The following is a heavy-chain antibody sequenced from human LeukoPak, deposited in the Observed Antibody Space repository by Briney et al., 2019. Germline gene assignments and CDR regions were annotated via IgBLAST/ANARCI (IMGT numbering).Heavy chain of an antibody. CDR1: GFTFSSYS. V-gene: IGHV3-21*01. J-gene: IGHJ6*02. CDR2: ISSSSSYI. D-gene: IGHD3-10*01. CDR3: ASHGVAYGSMDV. Sequence: GGSLRLSCAASGFTFSSYSMNWVRQAPGKGLEWVSSISSSSSYIYYADSVKGRFTISRDNAKNSLYLQMNSLRAEDTAVYYCASHGVAYGSMDVWGRGTTVTVSS.